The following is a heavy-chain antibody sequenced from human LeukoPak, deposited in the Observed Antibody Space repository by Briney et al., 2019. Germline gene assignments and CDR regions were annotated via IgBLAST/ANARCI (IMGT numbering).Heavy chain of an antibody. V-gene: IGHV4-59*01. CDR2: IYYSGST. J-gene: IGHJ6*02. CDR3: ARDLPRLYGMDL. Sequence: SETLSLSCTVSGGSISSYYWSWIRQPPGKGLEWIGYIYYSGSTNYNPSLKSRVTISVDTSKNQFSLKLSSVTAADTAVYYCARDLPRLYGMDLWHPGTPFTVSS. CDR1: GGSISSYY. D-gene: IGHD6-25*01.